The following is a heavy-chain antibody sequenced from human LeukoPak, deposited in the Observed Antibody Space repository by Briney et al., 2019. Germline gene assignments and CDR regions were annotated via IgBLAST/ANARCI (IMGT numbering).Heavy chain of an antibody. D-gene: IGHD2-21*02. CDR2: IRAHNGHT. Sequence: ASGKLSCKVSIYTLTSYCISWARHPPGQGLEWMEWIRAHNGHTIYTQKLQDRVTMTTDTSTRTTYIELKRLRSDHPAVYLCARDGGRAYCGGNCYLFDYGGQGTLLTVSS. CDR3: ARDGGRAYCGGNCYLFDY. V-gene: IGHV1-18*01. CDR1: IYTLTSYC. J-gene: IGHJ4*02.